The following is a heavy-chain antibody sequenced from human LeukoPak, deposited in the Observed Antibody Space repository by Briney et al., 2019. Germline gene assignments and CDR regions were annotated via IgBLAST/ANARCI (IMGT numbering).Heavy chain of an antibody. V-gene: IGHV4-34*01. J-gene: IGHJ6*02. Sequence: PSETLSLTCAVYGGSLSGYYRSWIRQPPGKGLEWIGEINHGGSTNYNPSLKSRVTISVDTSKNQFSLKLSSVTAADTAVYYCARVRLRSTYYYYGMDVWGQGTTVTVSS. CDR2: INHGGST. D-gene: IGHD4-17*01. CDR3: ARVRLRSTYYYYGMDV. CDR1: GGSLSGYY.